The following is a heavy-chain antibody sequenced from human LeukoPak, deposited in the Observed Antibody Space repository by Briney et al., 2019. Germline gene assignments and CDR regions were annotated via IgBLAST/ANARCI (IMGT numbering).Heavy chain of an antibody. CDR2: IYYSGST. D-gene: IGHD2-2*01. CDR1: GGSISSSSYY. CDR3: ARVGPYCSSTSCDDAFDI. Sequence: PSETLSLTCTVSGGSISSSSYYWGWIRQPPGKGLEWIGSIYYSGSTYYNPSLKSRVTISVDTSKNQFSLKLSSVTAADTAVYYCARVGPYCSSTSCDDAFDIWGQGTMVTVSS. J-gene: IGHJ3*02. V-gene: IGHV4-39*07.